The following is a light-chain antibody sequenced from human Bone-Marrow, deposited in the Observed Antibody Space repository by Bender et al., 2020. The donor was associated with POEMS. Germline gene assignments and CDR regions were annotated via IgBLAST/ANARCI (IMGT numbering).Light chain of an antibody. V-gene: IGLV2-14*01. J-gene: IGLJ1*01. CDR1: SSDVAAYNY. Sequence: QSALTQPASVSGSPGQSITISCTGTSSDVAAYNYVSWYQQTPGKAPKLMIYDVSHRPSGVSSRFSASKSGNTAYLTISGLQTEDEADYYCSSYTPITNLDVFGTGTQVTVL. CDR2: DVS. CDR3: SSYTPITNLDV.